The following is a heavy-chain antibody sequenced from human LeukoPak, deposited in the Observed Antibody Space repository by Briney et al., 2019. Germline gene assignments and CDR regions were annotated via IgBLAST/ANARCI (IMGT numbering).Heavy chain of an antibody. CDR3: AIGRDGYNLGAFDI. J-gene: IGHJ3*02. Sequence: ASVKVSCKASGHTFTSYDINWVRQATGQGLEWMGWINPNSGNTGYAQKFQGRVTMTRNTSISTAYMELSSLRSEDTAVYYCAIGRDGYNLGAFDIWGQGTMVTVSS. V-gene: IGHV1-8*01. CDR1: GHTFTSYD. D-gene: IGHD5-24*01. CDR2: INPNSGNT.